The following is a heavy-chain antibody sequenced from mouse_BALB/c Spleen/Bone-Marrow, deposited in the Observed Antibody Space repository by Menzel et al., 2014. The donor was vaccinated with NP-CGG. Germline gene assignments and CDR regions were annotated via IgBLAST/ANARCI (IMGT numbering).Heavy chain of an antibody. CDR2: IDPANGNT. J-gene: IGHJ3*01. V-gene: IGHV14-3*02. D-gene: IGHD1-1*01. Sequence: VQLQQPGAEPVKPGASVKLSCTASGFNIKDTYMHWVKQRPEQGLEWIGRIDPANGNTKYDPKFQGKATITADTSSNTAYLQLSSLTSEDTAVYYCALYYYGSSGFAYWGQGTLVTVSA. CDR3: ALYYYGSSGFAY. CDR1: GFNIKDTY.